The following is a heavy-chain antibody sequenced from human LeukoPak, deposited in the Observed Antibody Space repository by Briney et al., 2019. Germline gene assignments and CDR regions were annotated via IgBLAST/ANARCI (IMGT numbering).Heavy chain of an antibody. CDR3: ATVGSTRFVFYYFDY. Sequence: GGSLRLSCVASGFTFSGYAMSWVRQAPGKGLEWVSAISGSGGSTYYADAVKGRFTISRDNSKNTLYLQMNSLRAEDTAVYYCATVGSTRFVFYYFDYWGQGTLVTVSS. V-gene: IGHV3-23*01. CDR1: GFTFSGYA. CDR2: ISGSGGST. J-gene: IGHJ4*02. D-gene: IGHD1-26*01.